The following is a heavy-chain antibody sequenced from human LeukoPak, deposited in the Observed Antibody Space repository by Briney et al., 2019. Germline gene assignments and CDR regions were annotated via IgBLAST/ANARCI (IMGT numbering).Heavy chain of an antibody. CDR1: TVSGSSGNW. V-gene: IGHV4/OR15-8*02. D-gene: IGHD1-26*01. Sequence: PSETLSLTCALSTVSGSSGNWWSWVRQPPGKGLEWIGEVHKTGNTNYNPSLKTRITISIDASKNQLSLEVTSVTAADTAVYYCARELLGAPTPGAYWGQGTRVTVSS. CDR2: VHKTGNT. CDR3: ARELLGAPTPGAY. J-gene: IGHJ4*02.